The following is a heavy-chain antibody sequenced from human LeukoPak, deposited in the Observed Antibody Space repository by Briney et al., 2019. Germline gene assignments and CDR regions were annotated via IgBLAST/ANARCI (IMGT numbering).Heavy chain of an antibody. Sequence: GGSLRLFRAASGFLFANYWMTWVPQAPGKGLEGVASKSQDGSARSYMDSLKGRFTISRDNAENSLYLQLNSLRAEDTAVYYCLASFEWGQGILVTVSP. V-gene: IGHV3-7*01. J-gene: IGHJ4*02. CDR2: KSQDGSAR. CDR3: LASFE. CDR1: GFLFANYW. D-gene: IGHD3-9*01.